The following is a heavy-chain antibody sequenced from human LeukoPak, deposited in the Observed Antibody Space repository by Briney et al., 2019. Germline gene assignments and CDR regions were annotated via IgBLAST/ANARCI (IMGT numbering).Heavy chain of an antibody. CDR1: GYTFTSYY. D-gene: IGHD5-12*01. CDR2: INPSGGST. Sequence: GASVEVSCKASGYTFTSYYMHWGRQAPGQGVEWMGIINPSGGSTSYAQKFQGRVTMTRDTSTSTVYMELSSLRSEDTAVYYCATQTPQYSGYGYYYYYGMDVWGQGTTVTVSS. V-gene: IGHV1-46*03. CDR3: ATQTPQYSGYGYYYYYGMDV. J-gene: IGHJ6*02.